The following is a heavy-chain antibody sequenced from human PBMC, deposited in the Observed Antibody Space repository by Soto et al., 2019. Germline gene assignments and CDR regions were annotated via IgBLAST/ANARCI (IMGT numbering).Heavy chain of an antibody. J-gene: IGHJ4*02. CDR2: ISAYTGNT. V-gene: IGHV1-18*01. D-gene: IGHD5-12*01. CDR1: GYTFSNYG. CDR3: ARDTPASGVATLDF. Sequence: QVQLVQSGAEVKKPGASVKVSCKTSGYTFSNYGISWVRQAPGQGLEWMAWISAYTGNTNFAQRFQGRVTMTTDTSTSTAYMELRSLRSDVTAVYYCARDTPASGVATLDFWGQGSLVTVSS.